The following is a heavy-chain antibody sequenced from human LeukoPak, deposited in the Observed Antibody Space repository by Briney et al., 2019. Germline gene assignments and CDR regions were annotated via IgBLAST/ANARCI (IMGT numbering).Heavy chain of an antibody. D-gene: IGHD3-10*01. CDR2: ISGSGGST. CDR1: GFTFSSYA. CDR3: ARDLPAFYGSGSSIDY. J-gene: IGHJ4*02. V-gene: IGHV3-23*01. Sequence: GGSLRLSCAASGFTFSSYAMSWVRQPPGKGLEWVSAISGSGGSTYYADSVKGRFTISRDNSKNTLYLQMNSLRAGDTAVYYCARDLPAFYGSGSSIDYWGQGTLVTVSS.